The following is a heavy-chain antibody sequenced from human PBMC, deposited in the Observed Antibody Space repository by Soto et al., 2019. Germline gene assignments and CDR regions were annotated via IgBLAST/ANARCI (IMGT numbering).Heavy chain of an antibody. J-gene: IGHJ4*02. D-gene: IGHD3-16*01. V-gene: IGHV4-30-4*01. CDR1: GASINSGYYY. CDR2: IYYSGST. Sequence: SETLSLPCTVSGASINSGYYYWSWIRQPTGKGLERIGHIYYSGSTYYNPSLKSRAGISVDSSNSQVSLKLTSVTAAATAVQVSAGILMNDYRWDCWGQGALGTVSS. CDR3: AGILMNDYRWDC.